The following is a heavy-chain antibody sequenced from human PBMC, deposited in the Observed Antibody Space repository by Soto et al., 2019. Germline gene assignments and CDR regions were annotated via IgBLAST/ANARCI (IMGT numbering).Heavy chain of an antibody. CDR2: INPNSGGT. V-gene: IGHV1-2*04. D-gene: IGHD6-13*01. CDR1: GYTFTGYY. CDR3: ARGPLSSSWNHYFDY. Sequence: ASVKVSCKASGYTFTGYYMHWVRQAPGQGLEWMGWINPNSGGTNYAQKFQGWVTMTRDTSISTAYMELSRLRSDDTAVYYCARGPLSSSWNHYFDYWGQGTLVTVSS. J-gene: IGHJ4*02.